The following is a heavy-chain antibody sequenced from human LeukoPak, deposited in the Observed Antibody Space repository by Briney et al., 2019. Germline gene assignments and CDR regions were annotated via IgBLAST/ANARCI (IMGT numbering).Heavy chain of an antibody. CDR1: VRPISSSRYY. V-gene: IGHV4-39*01. Sequence: LSETLSLICCVSVRPISSSRYYWGSIRQSPGTGLEWIGRIYYSGSTYYNPSLESRVTISVDTSNNQLSLKLSSVGGADTGVYYCARLGVVTLVFDIWGQGTMVTVSS. CDR2: IYYSGST. CDR3: ARLGVVTLVFDI. D-gene: IGHD4-23*01. J-gene: IGHJ3*02.